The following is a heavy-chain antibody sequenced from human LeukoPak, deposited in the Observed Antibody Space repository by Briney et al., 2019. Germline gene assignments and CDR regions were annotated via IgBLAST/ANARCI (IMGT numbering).Heavy chain of an antibody. CDR2: IYYSGST. CDR1: GGSISSYY. J-gene: IGHJ4*02. V-gene: IGHV4-59*08. CDR3: ARQGSHYGSGPYYFDY. Sequence: SETLSLTCTVSGGSISSYYWSWIRQPPGEGLEWIGYIYYSGSTNYNPSLKSRVTISVDTSKNQFSLKLSSVTAADTAVYYCARQGSHYGSGPYYFDYWGQGTLVTVSS. D-gene: IGHD3-10*01.